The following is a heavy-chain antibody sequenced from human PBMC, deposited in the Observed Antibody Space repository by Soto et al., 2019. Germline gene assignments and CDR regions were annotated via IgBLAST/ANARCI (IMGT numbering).Heavy chain of an antibody. CDR1: GGSISSSNW. J-gene: IGHJ4*02. D-gene: IGHD1-26*01. CDR3: AREWEHLYFDY. V-gene: IGHV4-4*02. Sequence: SETLSLTCAVSGGSISSSNWWSWVRQPPGKGLEWIGYMHYSGSTNYNPSLKSRVSISVDTSKNQFSLKLSSVTAADTAVYYCAREWEHLYFDYCGQGTLVTVSS. CDR2: MHYSGST.